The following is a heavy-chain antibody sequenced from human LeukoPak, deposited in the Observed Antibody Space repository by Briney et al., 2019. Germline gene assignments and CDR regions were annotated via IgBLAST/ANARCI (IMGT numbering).Heavy chain of an antibody. Sequence: PGGSLRLSCAASGFTSSSYAMSWVRQAPGKGLEWVSAISGSGGSTYYADSVKGRFTISRDNSKNTLYLQMNSLRAEDTAVYYCAKDKLVVVPAAIFYFDYWGQGTLVTVSS. V-gene: IGHV3-23*01. D-gene: IGHD2-2*01. CDR1: GFTSSSYA. CDR2: ISGSGGST. J-gene: IGHJ4*02. CDR3: AKDKLVVVPAAIFYFDY.